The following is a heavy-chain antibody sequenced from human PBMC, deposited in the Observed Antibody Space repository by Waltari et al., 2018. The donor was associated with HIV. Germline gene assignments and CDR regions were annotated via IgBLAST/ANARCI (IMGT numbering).Heavy chain of an antibody. CDR1: GFTVSSHH. J-gene: IGHJ3*02. V-gene: IGHV3-66*01. Sequence: EVQLVESGGGLVRPGGSLRLSCAASGFTVSSHHMGWVRQPPGKGLEYVSVMYSGGTTHYADSVNGRFTISRDSSKSALYLQMNTLRAEDTALYYCARVDRAGTTSGWDVFDIWGQGTMVTVSS. D-gene: IGHD1-1*01. CDR2: MYSGGTT. CDR3: ARVDRAGTTSGWDVFDI.